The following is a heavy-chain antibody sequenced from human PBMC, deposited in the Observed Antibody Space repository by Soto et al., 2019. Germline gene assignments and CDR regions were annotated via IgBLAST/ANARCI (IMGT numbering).Heavy chain of an antibody. CDR3: AAELYSGGSCCSFDI. J-gene: IGHJ3*02. Sequence: QMQVVQSGPEVKTPGTSVQVSCKTSGFTFTSSAVQWVRQARGQRLEWIGWIIVGCGKTNYAQNLQERITITRDMSTSTSYMELSSLRSEDSAVYYCAAELYSGGSCCSFDIWGQGTAVTVSS. CDR2: IIVGCGKT. V-gene: IGHV1-58*01. CDR1: GFTFTSSA. D-gene: IGHD2-15*01.